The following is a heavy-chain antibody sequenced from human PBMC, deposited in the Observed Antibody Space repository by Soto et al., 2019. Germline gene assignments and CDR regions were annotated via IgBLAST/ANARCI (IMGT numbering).Heavy chain of an antibody. J-gene: IGHJ6*02. V-gene: IGHV6-1*01. Sequence: SQTLSLTCAISGDSVSSNSAAWNWIRQSPSRGLEWLGRTYYRSKWYNDYAVSVKSRITINPDTSKNQFSLQLNSVTPEDTAVYYCARDLIVVVPAAMESYYYGMDVWGQGTTVTVSS. D-gene: IGHD2-2*01. CDR1: GDSVSSNSAA. CDR2: TYYRSKWYN. CDR3: ARDLIVVVPAAMESYYYGMDV.